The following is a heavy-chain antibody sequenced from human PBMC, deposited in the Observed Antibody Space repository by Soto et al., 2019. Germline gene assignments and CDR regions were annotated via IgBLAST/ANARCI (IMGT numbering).Heavy chain of an antibody. J-gene: IGHJ4*02. CDR2: ISYDGSNK. Sequence: QVQLVESGGGVVQPGRSLRLSCAASGFTFSSYAMHWVRQAPGKGLEWMAVISYDGSNKYYADSVKGRFTISRDNSKNTLYLKMNSLRAEDTAVYYCARASSSGWYGAAGYWGQGTLVTVSS. CDR1: GFTFSSYA. CDR3: ARASSSGWYGAAGY. D-gene: IGHD6-19*01. V-gene: IGHV3-30-3*01.